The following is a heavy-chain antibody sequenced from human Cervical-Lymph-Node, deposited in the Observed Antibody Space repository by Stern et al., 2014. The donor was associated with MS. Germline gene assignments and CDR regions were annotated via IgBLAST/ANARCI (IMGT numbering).Heavy chain of an antibody. J-gene: IGHJ4*02. D-gene: IGHD3-3*01. Sequence: VQLVQSGGGLVQPGGSLRLSCAASGFTFSSYWMSWVRQAPGKGLEWVANIKQNGREKYYVDSVKGRFTVSRDNAKNSLYLQMNSLRAEDTAVYYCVRDLPLIIPYYFDYWGQGTLVTVSS. CDR3: VRDLPLIIPYYFDY. V-gene: IGHV3-7*01. CDR2: IKQNGREK. CDR1: GFTFSSYW.